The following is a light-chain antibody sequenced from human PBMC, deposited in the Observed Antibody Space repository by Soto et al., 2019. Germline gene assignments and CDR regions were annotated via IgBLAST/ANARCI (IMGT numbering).Light chain of an antibody. CDR3: QQYGSSPYT. CDR2: GAS. CDR1: QSVSSY. Sequence: EIVLTQSPATLSLSPGEGGTLSCRASQSVSSYLAWYQQKPGQAPRLLIYGASSRATGIPDRFSGSGSGTDFTLTISRLEPEDFAVHYCQQYGSSPYTFGQGTRLEIK. J-gene: IGKJ5*01. V-gene: IGKV3-20*01.